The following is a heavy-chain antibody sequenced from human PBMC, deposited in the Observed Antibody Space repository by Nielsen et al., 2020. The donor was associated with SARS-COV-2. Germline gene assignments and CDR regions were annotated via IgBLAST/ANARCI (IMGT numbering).Heavy chain of an antibody. V-gene: IGHV1-3*01. CDR1: GYTFTSYA. CDR3: ARDSGSDSIFWFDP. Sequence: ASVQVSCKASGYTFTSYAMHWVRQAPGQRLEWMGWINAGNGNTKYSQKFQGRVTITRDTSASTAYMELSSLRSEDTAVYYCARDSGSDSIFWFDPWGQGTLVTVSS. CDR2: INAGNGNT. J-gene: IGHJ5*02. D-gene: IGHD3-10*01.